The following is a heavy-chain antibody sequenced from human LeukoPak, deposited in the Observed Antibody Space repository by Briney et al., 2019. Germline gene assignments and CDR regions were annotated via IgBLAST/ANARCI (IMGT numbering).Heavy chain of an antibody. CDR3: ARVGLGYTPSDY. CDR1: GFTFRRYD. V-gene: IGHV3-48*03. Sequence: HPGGSLRLSCASSGFTFRRYDMNWVRQAPGKGLEWVSYISSSGSTIYYADSVKGRFTISRDNAKNSLYLQMNSLRADDTAVYYCARVGLGYTPSDYWGQGTLVTVSS. D-gene: IGHD3/OR15-3a*01. J-gene: IGHJ4*02. CDR2: ISSSGSTI.